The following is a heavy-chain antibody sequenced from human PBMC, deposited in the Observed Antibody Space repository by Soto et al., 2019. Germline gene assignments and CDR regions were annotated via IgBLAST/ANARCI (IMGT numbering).Heavy chain of an antibody. CDR3: ARNMAYYYYYMDV. J-gene: IGHJ6*03. Sequence: PGGSLRLSCAASGFTVSSNYMSWVRQAPGKGLEWVSVIYSGGSTYYADSVRGRFTISRHNSKNTLYLQMNSLRAEDTAVYYCARNMAYYYYYMDVWGKGTTVTVSS. CDR2: IYSGGST. CDR1: GFTVSSNY. V-gene: IGHV3-53*04.